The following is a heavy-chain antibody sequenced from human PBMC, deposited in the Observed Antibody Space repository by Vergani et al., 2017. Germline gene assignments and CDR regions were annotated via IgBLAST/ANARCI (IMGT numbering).Heavy chain of an antibody. CDR1: GFTFGDYA. CDR2: IRSKAYGGTT. J-gene: IGHJ6*02. D-gene: IGHD3-10*01. Sequence: EVQLVESGGGLVKPGRSLRLSCTASGFTFGDYAMSWFRQAPGKGLEWVGFIRSKAYGGTTEYAASVKGRFTISRDNSKNTLYLQMNSLRAEDTAVYYCAKDRYYYGSGSHNRPLINYYYYGMDVWGQGTTVTVSS. CDR3: AKDRYYYGSGSHNRPLINYYYYGMDV. V-gene: IGHV3-49*05.